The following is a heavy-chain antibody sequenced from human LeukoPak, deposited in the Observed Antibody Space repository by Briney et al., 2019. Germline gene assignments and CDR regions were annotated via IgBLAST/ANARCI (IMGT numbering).Heavy chain of an antibody. Sequence: GGSLRLSCAASGFTFSSYEMNRVRQAPGKGLEWVSYISSSGSTIYYTDSVKGRFTISRDNAKNSLYLQMNSLRAEDTAVYYCAELGITMIGGVWGKGTTVTISS. D-gene: IGHD3-10*02. CDR3: AELGITMIGGV. CDR1: GFTFSSYE. V-gene: IGHV3-48*03. CDR2: ISSSGSTI. J-gene: IGHJ6*04.